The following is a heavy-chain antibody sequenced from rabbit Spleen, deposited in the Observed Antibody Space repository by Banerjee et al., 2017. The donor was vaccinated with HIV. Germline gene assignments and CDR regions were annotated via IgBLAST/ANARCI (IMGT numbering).Heavy chain of an antibody. V-gene: IGHV1S45*01. CDR1: KFDFSAYY. CDR3: AREGWIDFNYPLGYFVL. CDR2: IAGSSSGFT. D-gene: IGHD7-1*01. Sequence: QEQLVESGGGLVQPGGSLKLSCKASKFDFSAYYMSWVRQAPGKGLEWISCIAGSSSGFTYSATWAKGRFTISKTSSTTVTLQMTSLTVADTATYFCAREGWIDFNYPLGYFVLWGQGTLVTVS. J-gene: IGHJ4*01.